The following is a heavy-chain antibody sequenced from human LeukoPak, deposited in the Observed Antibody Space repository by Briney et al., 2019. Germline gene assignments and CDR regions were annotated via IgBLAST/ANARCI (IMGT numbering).Heavy chain of an antibody. CDR1: AFIISSSY. CDR3: ARGVGVKRYYFDQ. Sequence: GGSLRLSCAASAFIISSSYMYWVRQTPGKGLEWVSGIFHEGTTYYADSVKGRFTISRDNSRTTLFLQMSSLRVEDTAVYYCARGVGVKRYYFDQWGQGTLVTVSS. V-gene: IGHV3-66*01. CDR2: IFHEGTT. J-gene: IGHJ4*02. D-gene: IGHD6-6*01.